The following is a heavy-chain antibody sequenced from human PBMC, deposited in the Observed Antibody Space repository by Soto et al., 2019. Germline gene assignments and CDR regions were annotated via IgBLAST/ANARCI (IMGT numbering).Heavy chain of an antibody. CDR1: VCTFSSYA. CDR3: AKDAYRIDKLEQTRNAD. CDR2: ISGSGGST. V-gene: IGHV3-23*01. D-gene: IGHD1-1*01. J-gene: IGHJ4*01. Sequence: VGSLRLACASSVCTFSSYAMSCVRHPPGKWLEWVSAISGSGGSTYYADSVKGRFTISRDNSKNTLYLQMNSLRAEDTAVYYCAKDAYRIDKLEQTRNADWGHGTLVNVSS.